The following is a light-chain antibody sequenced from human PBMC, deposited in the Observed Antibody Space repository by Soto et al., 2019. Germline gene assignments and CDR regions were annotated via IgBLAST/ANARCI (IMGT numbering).Light chain of an antibody. J-gene: IGKJ4*01. CDR2: AAS. CDR1: QSTSSY. Sequence: DIQMTQSPSSLSASIGDRVTITCRASQSTSSYLNCFQQKEGKAPEFLMYAASNLQSGVPSRFGGSGSGTDFTLTISNLQPEDFATYYCQQANTFALTFGGGTKVDI. V-gene: IGKV1-39*01. CDR3: QQANTFALT.